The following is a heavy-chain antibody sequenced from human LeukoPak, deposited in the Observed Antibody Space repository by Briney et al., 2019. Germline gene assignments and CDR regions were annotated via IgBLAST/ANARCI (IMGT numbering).Heavy chain of an antibody. D-gene: IGHD3-16*02. V-gene: IGHV1-46*01. J-gene: IGHJ5*02. CDR2: INPSGSST. Sequence: GASVKVSCKASGYGFTSHYMHWVRQAPGQGLEWVGPINPSGSSTLYAQKFQGRVTMTRDMSTTTDYMELSSLRSEDTAVYYCARDNSVGDIAWWFDPWGQGTLVTVSS. CDR3: ARDNSVGDIAWWFDP. CDR1: GYGFTSHY.